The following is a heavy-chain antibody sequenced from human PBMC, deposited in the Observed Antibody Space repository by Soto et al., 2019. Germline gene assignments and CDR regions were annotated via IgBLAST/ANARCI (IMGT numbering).Heavy chain of an antibody. D-gene: IGHD3-9*01. V-gene: IGHV5-51*01. Sequence: GDSVKISCKRSVYSFSSDWIGRVRQMPGKVLEWMGIVYPCDSDTRYSPAFQCQVTMSTDKSISTAYLQWSSLNPSETAMDNCARQNRNYDILNGIDYWGQGTMVTVSS. CDR2: VYPCDSDT. CDR3: ARQNRNYDILNGIDY. CDR1: VYSFSSDW. J-gene: IGHJ4*02.